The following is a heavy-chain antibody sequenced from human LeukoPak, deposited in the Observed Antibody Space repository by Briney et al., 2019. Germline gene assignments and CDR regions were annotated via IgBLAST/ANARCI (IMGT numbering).Heavy chain of an antibody. CDR1: GFTFSSYR. CDR2: ISISSSYI. D-gene: IGHD3-22*01. J-gene: IGHJ4*02. Sequence: PSGSLRLSCAASGFTFSSYRMNWVRQAPGKGLEWVSSISISSSYIYYADSVKGRFTISRDNAKNSLYLQMNSLRAEDTAVYYCARDLYDSSGLDYWGQGTLVTVSS. V-gene: IGHV3-21*01. CDR3: ARDLYDSSGLDY.